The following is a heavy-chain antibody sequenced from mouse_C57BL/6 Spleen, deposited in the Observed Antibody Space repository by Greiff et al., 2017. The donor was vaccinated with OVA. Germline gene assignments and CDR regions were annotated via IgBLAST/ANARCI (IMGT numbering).Heavy chain of an antibody. D-gene: IGHD1-1*01. CDR3: ARPSLITTVVAHFDY. J-gene: IGHJ2*01. CDR2: IYPGSGST. Sequence: VQLQQPGAELVKPGASVKMSCKASGYTFTSYWITWVKQRPGQGLEWIGDIYPGSGSTNYNEKLKSKATLTVDTSSSTAYMQLSSLTSEDSVFYYCARPSLITTVVAHFDYWGQGTTLTVSS. V-gene: IGHV1-55*01. CDR1: GYTFTSYW.